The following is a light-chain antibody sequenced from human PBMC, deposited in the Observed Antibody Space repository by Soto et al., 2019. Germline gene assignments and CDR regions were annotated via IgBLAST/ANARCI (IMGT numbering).Light chain of an antibody. CDR2: DAS. Sequence: AIQLTQSPSSLSASVGDRVTIACRASQGISSALAWYQQKPGKIPKLLIYDASSLGSGVPSRFSGSGSGTDFTLTISSLHPDDFATYYCQQFNVFPFTFGPGTKVDIK. J-gene: IGKJ3*01. CDR1: QGISSA. V-gene: IGKV1-13*02. CDR3: QQFNVFPFT.